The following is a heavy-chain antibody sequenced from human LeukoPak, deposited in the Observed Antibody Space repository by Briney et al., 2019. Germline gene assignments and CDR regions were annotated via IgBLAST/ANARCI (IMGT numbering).Heavy chain of an antibody. J-gene: IGHJ3*02. Sequence: GGSLRLSCAAPGFTFSKYGLHSVRQAPGKGLRWVSLIWYDGIQRYYVDSVKGRFTISRDNAKNTMFVQMTSLTHEDTAVYSCAIEIFDSGGPGSGSPVFDMCREGTTVTV. CDR3: AIEIFDSGGPGSGSPVFDM. CDR1: GFTFSKYG. CDR2: IWYDGIQR. D-gene: IGHD3-22*01. V-gene: IGHV3-30*02.